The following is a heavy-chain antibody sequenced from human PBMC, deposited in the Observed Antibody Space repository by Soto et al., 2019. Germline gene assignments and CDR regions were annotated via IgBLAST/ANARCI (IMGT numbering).Heavy chain of an antibody. CDR3: ARDLLGYCSGGSCSYGMDV. Sequence: WGCMRLASSAFVVTFSSYAKHWVRQAAGKGLGYVSAISSNGGSTYYADSVKGRFTISRDNSKNTLYLQMGSLRAEDMAVYYCARDLLGYCSGGSCSYGMDVWGQGTTVTVSS. D-gene: IGHD2-15*01. CDR1: VVTFSSYA. V-gene: IGHV3-64*02. CDR2: ISSNGGST. J-gene: IGHJ6*02.